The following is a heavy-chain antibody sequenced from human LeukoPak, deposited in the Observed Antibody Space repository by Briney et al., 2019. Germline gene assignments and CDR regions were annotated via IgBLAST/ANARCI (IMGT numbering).Heavy chain of an antibody. V-gene: IGHV4-59*01. J-gene: IGHJ2*01. CDR1: GGSISSYY. D-gene: IGHD6-19*01. CDR2: IYYSGTT. CDR3: ARAGWGKWYFDL. Sequence: PSETLSLTCTVSGGSISSYYWSWIRRPPGKGLEWIGYIYYSGTTNYNPSLKSRVTTSVDTSKNQFSLKLTSVTAADTAVYYCARAGWGKWYFDLWGRGTLVTVSS.